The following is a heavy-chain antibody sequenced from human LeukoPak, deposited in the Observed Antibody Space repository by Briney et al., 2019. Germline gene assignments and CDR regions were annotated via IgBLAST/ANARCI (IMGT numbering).Heavy chain of an antibody. CDR2: ISGSGGST. V-gene: IGHV3-23*01. CDR3: AKDPGDYGDYSDAFDI. Sequence: GGSLRLSCAASGFTFSSYAMSWVRQAPGKGLEWVSAISGSGGSTYYADSVKGRFTISRDNSKNTLYLQMNSLRAEDTAVYYCAKDPGDYGDYSDAFDIWGQGTMVTVSS. CDR1: GFTFSSYA. J-gene: IGHJ3*02. D-gene: IGHD4-17*01.